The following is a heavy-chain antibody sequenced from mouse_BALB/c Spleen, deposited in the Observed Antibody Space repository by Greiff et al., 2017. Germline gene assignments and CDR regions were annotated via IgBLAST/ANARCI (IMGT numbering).Heavy chain of an antibody. V-gene: IGHV5-12-2*01. Sequence: EVHLVESGGGLVQPGGSLKLSCAASGFTFSSYTMSWVRQTPEKRLEWVAYISNGGGSTYYPDTVKGRFTISRDNAKNTLYLQMSSLKSEDTAMYYCARHVTPLHYSYAMDYWGQGTSVTVSS. CDR2: ISNGGGST. D-gene: IGHD1-1*01. J-gene: IGHJ4*01. CDR1: GFTFSSYT. CDR3: ARHVTPLHYSYAMDY.